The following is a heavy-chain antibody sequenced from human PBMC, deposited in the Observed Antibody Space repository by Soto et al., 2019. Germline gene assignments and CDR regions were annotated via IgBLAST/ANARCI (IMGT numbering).Heavy chain of an antibody. V-gene: IGHV3-21*01. CDR1: GFTFSSYS. J-gene: IGHJ6*02. D-gene: IGHD6-6*01. CDR2: ISSSSSYI. CDR3: ASLPLAARPHEQNYYYGMDV. Sequence: EVQLVESGGGLVKPGGSLRLSCAASGFTFSSYSMNWFRQAPGKGLEWVSSISSSSSYIYYAESVKGRFTISRDNAQNSLYLQMNSLRAEDTAVYYCASLPLAARPHEQNYYYGMDVWGQGTTVTVSS.